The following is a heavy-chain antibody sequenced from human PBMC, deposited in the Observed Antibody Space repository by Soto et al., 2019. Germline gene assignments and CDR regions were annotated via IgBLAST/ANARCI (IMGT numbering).Heavy chain of an antibody. J-gene: IGHJ6*02. CDR2: IYPSASDT. CDR1: GYSFPTYW. V-gene: IGHV5-51*01. Sequence: GESLKISCKGSGYSFPTYWIAWVRQMRGRGLEWMWIIYPSASDTRYSPSFQGQVTMSADKSISTAYLQWSSLKASDTAIYYCERPGVTNYRIDVWGRGTTVTLSS. D-gene: IGHD4-17*01. CDR3: ERPGVTNYRIDV.